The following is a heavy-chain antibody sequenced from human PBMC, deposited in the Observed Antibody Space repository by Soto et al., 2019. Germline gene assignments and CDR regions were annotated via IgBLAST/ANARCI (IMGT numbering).Heavy chain of an antibody. D-gene: IGHD2-15*01. CDR3: ARVPGYCSGGSCYSSDY. CDR1: GYTFTSYY. CDR2: INPSGGST. V-gene: IGHV1-46*01. J-gene: IGHJ4*02. Sequence: QVQLVQSGAEVKKPGASVKVSCKACGYTFTSYYMHWVRQAPGQGLEWMGIINPSGGSTSYAQKFQGRVTMTSDTSTSTVYMELSSLRSEDTAVYYCARVPGYCSGGSCYSSDYWGQGTLVTVSS.